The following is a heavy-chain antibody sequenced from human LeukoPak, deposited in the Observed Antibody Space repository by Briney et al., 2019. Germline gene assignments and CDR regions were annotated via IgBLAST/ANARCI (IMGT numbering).Heavy chain of an antibody. CDR3: ANVRAMTTVTSDPFQH. CDR2: ISGSGSST. J-gene: IGHJ1*01. Sequence: GGSLRLSCAASGFTFSNYAMSWVRQAPGKGLEWVSVISGSGSSTDYADSVKGRFTISRDNSKNTLYLQMDSLRVEDTAIYYCANVRAMTTVTSDPFQHWGQGTQVTVSS. V-gene: IGHV3-23*01. D-gene: IGHD4-17*01. CDR1: GFTFSNYA.